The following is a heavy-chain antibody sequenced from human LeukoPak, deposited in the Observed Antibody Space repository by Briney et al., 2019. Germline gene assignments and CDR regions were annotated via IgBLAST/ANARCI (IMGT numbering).Heavy chain of an antibody. CDR3: ARVADYSNSAHADY. CDR1: GFTFSSYA. CDR2: IWYDGSNK. Sequence: GGSLRLSCAASGFTFSSYAMHWVRQAPGKGLEWVAVIWYDGSNKNYADSVKGRFTISRDNSKNTLYLQMNSLRAEDTAVYYCARVADYSNSAHADYWGQGTLVTVSS. J-gene: IGHJ4*02. V-gene: IGHV3-33*08. D-gene: IGHD4-11*01.